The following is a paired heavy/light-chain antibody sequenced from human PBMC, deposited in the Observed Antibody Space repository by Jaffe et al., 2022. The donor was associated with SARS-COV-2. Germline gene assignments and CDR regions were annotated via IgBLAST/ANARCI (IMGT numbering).Light chain of an antibody. J-gene: IGKJ4*01. Sequence: DIVMTQSPDSLSMSLGERATINCKSSQNVLYTSNNKNYLAWYQQKPGQPPKLLIYWASNRESGVPDRFSGSGSGTDFTLTISSLQAEDVAVYYCQQYYSSPLTFGGGTKVEIK. V-gene: IGKV4-1*01. CDR3: QQYYSSPLT. CDR2: WAS. CDR1: QNVLYTSNNKNY.
Heavy chain of an antibody. V-gene: IGHV4-39*01. Sequence: QVQLQESGPGLVKPSETLSLTCTVSGGSISSSIYYWGWIRQPPGKGPEWIGSIDYSGNSYYISSLRSRVSISVDTSRNQFSLKLNSVTASDTAVYYCARTYGSGNKGRGFFDSWGQGTLVTISS. CDR2: IDYSGNS. D-gene: IGHD3-10*01. CDR3: ARTYGSGNKGRGFFDS. J-gene: IGHJ4*02. CDR1: GGSISSSIYY.